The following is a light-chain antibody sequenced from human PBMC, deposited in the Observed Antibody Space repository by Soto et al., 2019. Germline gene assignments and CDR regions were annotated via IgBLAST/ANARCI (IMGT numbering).Light chain of an antibody. Sequence: EIVMAQSPATLSVSLGDRATLSCRASHSIDRNLAWYQQKPGQAPRLLLYGASIRATDFPPRFSGSGSGTEFTLTISSLQSEDFAVYYCQQYHDWPPVTFGGGTKVEIK. CDR2: GAS. CDR1: HSIDRN. CDR3: QQYHDWPPVT. J-gene: IGKJ4*01. V-gene: IGKV3-15*01.